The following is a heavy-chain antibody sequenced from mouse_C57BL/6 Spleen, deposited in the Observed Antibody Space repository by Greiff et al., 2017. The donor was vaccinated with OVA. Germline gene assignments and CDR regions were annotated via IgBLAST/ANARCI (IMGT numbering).Heavy chain of an antibody. D-gene: IGHD2-3*01. CDR2: ISSGGSYT. CDR1: GFTFSSYG. CDR3: ARQGLLRYFDV. J-gene: IGHJ1*03. Sequence: EVQGVESGGDLVKPGGSLKLSCAASGFTFSSYGMSWVRQTPDKRLEWVATISSGGSYTYYPDSVKGRFTISRDNAKNTLYLQMSSLKAEDTAVYYCARQGLLRYFDVWGTGTTVTVSS. V-gene: IGHV5-6*01.